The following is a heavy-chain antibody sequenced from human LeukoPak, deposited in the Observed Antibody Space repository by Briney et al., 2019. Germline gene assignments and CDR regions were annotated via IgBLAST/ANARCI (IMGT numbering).Heavy chain of an antibody. CDR3: ATVQTEAGAFDI. D-gene: IGHD2-21*02. CDR1: GYTLTELS. CDR2: FDPEDGET. J-gene: IGHJ3*02. Sequence: GASVKVSCKVPGYTLTELSMHWVRQAPGKGLEWMGGFDPEDGETIYAQKFQGRVTMTEDTSTDTAYMELSSLRSEDTAVYYCATVQTEAGAFDIWGQGTMVTVSS. V-gene: IGHV1-24*01.